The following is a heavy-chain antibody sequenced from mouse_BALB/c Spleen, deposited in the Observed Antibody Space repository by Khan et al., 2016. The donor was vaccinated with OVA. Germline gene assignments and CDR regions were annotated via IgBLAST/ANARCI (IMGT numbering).Heavy chain of an antibody. D-gene: IGHD1-1*01. V-gene: IGHV2-9*02. CDR3: ARAYYYGACFAY. Sequence: QVQLKESGPGLVAPSQSLSITCTVSGFSLTTYGVHWVRQPPGKGLEWLGVIWAGGSTNYNSALMSRLSISKDNSKSQAFFKMNSLQTDDTAMYYCARAYYYGACFAYWGQGTLVTVSA. CDR2: IWAGGST. J-gene: IGHJ3*01. CDR1: GFSLTTYG.